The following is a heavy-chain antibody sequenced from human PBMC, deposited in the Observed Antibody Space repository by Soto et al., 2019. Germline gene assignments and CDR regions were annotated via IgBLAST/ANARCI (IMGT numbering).Heavy chain of an antibody. V-gene: IGHV4-31*03. CDR3: ASDSSSLYGMDV. CDR2: IYYSGST. J-gene: IGHJ6*02. Sequence: ASETLSLTCTVSGGSISSGGYYWSWIRQHPGKGLEWIGYIYYSGSTYYNPSLKSRVTISVDTSKNQFSLKLSSVTAADTAVYYCASDSSSLYGMDVWGQGTTVTVSS. CDR1: GGSISSGGYY. D-gene: IGHD6-6*01.